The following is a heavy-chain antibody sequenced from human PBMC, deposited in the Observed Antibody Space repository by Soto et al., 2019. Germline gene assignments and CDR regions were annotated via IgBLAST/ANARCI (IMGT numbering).Heavy chain of an antibody. CDR3: ARPGYFNSGSSYPPYFDF. Sequence: PGASLKISCQGSGYSFPNYWIAWVRQMPGRGLEWMGIIYPGDSNLKYSPSFQGQVTISADKSISTVYLQWSSLKASDTATYYCARPGYFNSGSSYPPYFDFWGQRTLVTVSS. CDR2: IYPGDSNL. V-gene: IGHV5-51*01. J-gene: IGHJ4*02. D-gene: IGHD3-10*01. CDR1: GYSFPNYW.